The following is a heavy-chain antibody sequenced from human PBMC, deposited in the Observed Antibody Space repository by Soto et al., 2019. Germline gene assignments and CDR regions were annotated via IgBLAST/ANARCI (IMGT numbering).Heavy chain of an antibody. D-gene: IGHD6-19*01. V-gene: IGHV4-39*01. Sequence: SETLCLTCTVSGGSISRDSYYGGWIRQSPEKGLEWIASISYSGSTYYNPTLKSRLIISVDTSKNQFSLKLSSVTAADTAVYYCARLPQFPLLLAYWGQGTLVPVSS. J-gene: IGHJ4*02. CDR1: GGSISRDSYY. CDR2: ISYSGST. CDR3: ARLPQFPLLLAY.